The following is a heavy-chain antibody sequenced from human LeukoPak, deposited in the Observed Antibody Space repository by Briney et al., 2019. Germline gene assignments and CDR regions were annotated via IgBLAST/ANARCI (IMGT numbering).Heavy chain of an antibody. CDR3: ARHVYDSSGFYDY. J-gene: IGHJ4*02. Sequence: PSETLSLTCTVSGGSISSSRYYWGWIRQPPGKGLEWIGSIYYSGSTYYNPSLKSRVTISVDTSKNQFSLKLSSVTAADTAVYYCARHVYDSSGFYDYWGQGTLVTVSS. D-gene: IGHD3-22*01. CDR1: GGSISSSRYY. V-gene: IGHV4-39*01. CDR2: IYYSGST.